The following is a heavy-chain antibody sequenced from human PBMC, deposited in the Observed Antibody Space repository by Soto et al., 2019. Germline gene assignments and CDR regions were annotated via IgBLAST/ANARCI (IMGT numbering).Heavy chain of an antibody. V-gene: IGHV4-39*01. D-gene: IGHD1-1*01. CDR2: INYSGNT. Sequence: QLQLQESGPGLVKPSETLSLICTVSGGSISNGDYHWGWIRQPPGEGLEWNGSINYSGNTHYNPSLTSRVTMSVDSSKNQFSLNLKSVTAADTAVYYCARQIGRNLWAFDIWGQGTMVTVSS. CDR1: GGSISNGDYH. J-gene: IGHJ3*02. CDR3: ARQIGRNLWAFDI.